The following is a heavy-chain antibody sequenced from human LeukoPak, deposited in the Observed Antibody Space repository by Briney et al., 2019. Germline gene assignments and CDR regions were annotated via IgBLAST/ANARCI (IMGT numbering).Heavy chain of an antibody. J-gene: IGHJ4*02. CDR3: ARETPMDCSSTSCYLRIPIILDY. V-gene: IGHV4-4*07. Sequence: SETLSLTCTVSGGSISSYYWSWIRQPAGKGLEWIGRIYTSGSTYYNPSLKSRVTMSVDTSKNQFSLKLSSVTAADTAVYYCARETPMDCSSTSCYLRIPIILDYWGQGTLVTVSS. CDR1: GGSISSYY. D-gene: IGHD2-2*01. CDR2: IYTSGST.